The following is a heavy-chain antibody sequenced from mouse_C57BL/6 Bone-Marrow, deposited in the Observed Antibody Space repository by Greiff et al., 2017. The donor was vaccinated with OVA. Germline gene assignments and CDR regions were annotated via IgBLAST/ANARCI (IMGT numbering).Heavy chain of an antibody. CDR3: ARRTYSNYEDAMDD. J-gene: IGHJ4*01. CDR1: GYAFSSSW. V-gene: IGHV1-82*01. Sequence: QVQLQQSGPELVKPGASVKISCKASGYAFSSSWMNWVKQRPGKGLEWIGRIYPGDGDTNYNGKFKGKATLTADKSSSTAYMQLSSLTSEDSAVYFCARRTYSNYEDAMDDRGQGTSVTVSS. D-gene: IGHD2-5*01. CDR2: IYPGDGDT.